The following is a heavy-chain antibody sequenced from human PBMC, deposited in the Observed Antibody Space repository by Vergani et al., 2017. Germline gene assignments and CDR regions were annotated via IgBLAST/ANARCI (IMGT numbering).Heavy chain of an antibody. J-gene: IGHJ4*02. V-gene: IGHV3-23*01. Sequence: EVQLLESGGGLVQPGGSLRLSCAASGCTFSSYAMSWVRQAPGKGLEWVSVIRGSGGSTYYADSMKGRFTISRDNTKNTLYMQMNSLRAEDTAVYYCAKGRAYYDFWSGYYYFDYWGQGTLVTVSS. CDR3: AKGRAYYDFWSGYYYFDY. CDR1: GCTFSSYA. CDR2: IRGSGGST. D-gene: IGHD3-3*01.